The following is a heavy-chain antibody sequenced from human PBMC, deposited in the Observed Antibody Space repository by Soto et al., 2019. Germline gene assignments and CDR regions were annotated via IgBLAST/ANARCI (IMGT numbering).Heavy chain of an antibody. D-gene: IGHD5-18*01. CDR3: ARVDTAMVTTYYYGMDV. Sequence: SETLSLTCTVSGGSISSSSYYWGWVRQPPGKGLEWIGSIYYSGSTYYNPSLKSRVTISVDTSKNQFSLKLSSVTAADTAVYYCARVDTAMVTTYYYGMDVWGQGTTVTVSS. CDR1: GGSISSSSYY. V-gene: IGHV4-39*01. CDR2: IYYSGST. J-gene: IGHJ6*02.